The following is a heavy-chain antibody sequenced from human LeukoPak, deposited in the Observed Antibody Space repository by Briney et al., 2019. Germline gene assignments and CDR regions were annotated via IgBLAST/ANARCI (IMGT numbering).Heavy chain of an antibody. Sequence: GGSLRLSCAASGFTFSSYWMHWVRQAPGKGLVWVSHINSDGSSTFHADSVKGRFTISRDSAKNTVYLQMNSLRAEDTAVYYCAREREYHLRMDVWGKGTTVTVSS. V-gene: IGHV3-74*01. CDR3: AREREYHLRMDV. J-gene: IGHJ6*04. CDR1: GFTFSSYW. D-gene: IGHD2-2*01. CDR2: INSDGSST.